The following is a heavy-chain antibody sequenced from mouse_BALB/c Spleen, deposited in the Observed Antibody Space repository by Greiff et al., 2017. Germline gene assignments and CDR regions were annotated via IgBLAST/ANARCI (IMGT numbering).Heavy chain of an antibody. CDR3: ARDPYFDY. CDR2: IDTSDSYT. Sequence: QVQLQQPGAELVMPGASVKMSCKASGYTFTDYWMHWVKLRPGQGLEWIGAIDTSDSYTSYNQKLKGKATLTVDESSSTAYMQLSSLTSEDSAVYYCARDPYFDYWGQGTTLTVSS. CDR1: GYTFTDYW. V-gene: IGHV1-69*01. J-gene: IGHJ2*01.